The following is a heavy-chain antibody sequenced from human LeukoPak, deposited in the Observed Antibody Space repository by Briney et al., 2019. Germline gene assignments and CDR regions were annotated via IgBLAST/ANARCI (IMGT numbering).Heavy chain of an antibody. CDR2: IYTSGST. CDR3: ARSMVRGVNWFDP. J-gene: IGHJ5*02. V-gene: IGHV4-61*02. Sequence: PSETLSLTCTVSGGSVSSGSYYWSWIRQPAGKGLEWIGRIYTSGSTNYNPSLKSRVTMSVDTSKNQFSLKLSSVTAADTAVYYCARSMVRGVNWFDPWGQGTLVTVSS. D-gene: IGHD3-10*01. CDR1: GGSVSSGSYY.